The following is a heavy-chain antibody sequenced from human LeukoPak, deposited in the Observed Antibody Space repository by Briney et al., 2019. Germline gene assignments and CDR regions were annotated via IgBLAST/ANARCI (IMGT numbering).Heavy chain of an antibody. V-gene: IGHV3-48*01. J-gene: IGHJ3*02. CDR3: AKVTRYSSSWYPRYDAFDI. CDR1: GFTFSSYS. CDR2: ISSSSSTI. D-gene: IGHD6-13*01. Sequence: GGSLRLSCAASGFTFSSYSMNWVRQAPGKGLEWVSYISSSSSTIYYADSVKGRFTISRDNSKNTLYLQMNSLRAEDTAVYYCAKVTRYSSSWYPRYDAFDIWGQGTMVTVSS.